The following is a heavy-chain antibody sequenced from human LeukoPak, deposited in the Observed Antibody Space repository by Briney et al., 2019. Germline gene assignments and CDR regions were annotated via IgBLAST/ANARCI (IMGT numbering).Heavy chain of an antibody. CDR3: ARESLRVAAAGFDY. CDR1: GFTFSSYA. D-gene: IGHD6-13*01. CDR2: ISYDGSNK. V-gene: IGHV3-30-3*01. Sequence: PGRSLRLSCAASGFTFSSYAMHWVRQAPGKGLEWVAVISYDGSNKYYADSVKGRFTISRDNSKNTLYLQMNSLRAEDTAVYYCARESLRVAAAGFDYWGQGTLVTVSS. J-gene: IGHJ4*02.